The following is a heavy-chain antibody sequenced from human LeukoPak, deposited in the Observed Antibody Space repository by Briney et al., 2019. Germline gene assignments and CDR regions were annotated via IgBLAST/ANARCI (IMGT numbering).Heavy chain of an antibody. CDR2: INPSGGIT. CDR1: GYTFTTYY. D-gene: IGHD6-13*01. CDR3: ARDFRPPQLVIGPMIDY. J-gene: IGHJ4*02. Sequence: ASVKVSCKASGYTFTTYYMHWVRQAPGQGLEWMGIINPSGGITSYAQKFQGRVTISVDTSKNQFSLKLSSVTAADTAVYYCARDFRPPQLVIGPMIDYWGQGTLVTVSS. V-gene: IGHV1-46*01.